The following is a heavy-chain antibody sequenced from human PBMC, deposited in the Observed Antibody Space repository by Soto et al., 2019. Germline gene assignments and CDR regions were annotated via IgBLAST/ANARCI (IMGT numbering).Heavy chain of an antibody. D-gene: IGHD3-3*01. J-gene: IGHJ4*02. CDR1: GGSISSGTSY. V-gene: IGHV4-31*03. CDR2: IFYSGSF. Sequence: SETLSLTCTVSGGSISSGTSYWSWIRQRPGKGLEWIGYIFYSGSFYYTPSLRGRVMILADTSKNQFTLRLSSVTAADTAVYYRARATEPPVILGVALPYFFDYWGQXALVTVSS. CDR3: ARATEPPVILGVALPYFFDY.